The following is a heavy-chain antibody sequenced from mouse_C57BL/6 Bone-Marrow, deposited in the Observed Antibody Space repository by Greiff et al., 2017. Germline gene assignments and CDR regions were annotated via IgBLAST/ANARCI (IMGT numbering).Heavy chain of an antibody. D-gene: IGHD1-1*01. J-gene: IGHJ3*01. CDR2: IDPEDGDT. CDR3: TRGGYYSGSSPWFAY. V-gene: IGHV14-1*01. Sequence: EVKLVESGAELVRPGASVKLSCTASGFNIKDYYMHWVKQRPEQGLEWIGRIDPEDGDTEYAPKFQGKATMTADTSSNAAYLQLSSLTSEDTAVYDCTRGGYYSGSSPWFAYWGQGTLVTVSA. CDR1: GFNIKDYY.